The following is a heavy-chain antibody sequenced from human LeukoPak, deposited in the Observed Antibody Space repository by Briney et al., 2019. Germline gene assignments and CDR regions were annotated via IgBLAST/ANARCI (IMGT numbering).Heavy chain of an antibody. D-gene: IGHD3-16*01. CDR3: ARETSQKGAHYMDV. J-gene: IGHJ6*03. V-gene: IGHV4-59*01. CDR2: IYYSGST. Sequence: SETLSLTCTVSGGSISSYYWGWIRQPPGKGLEWIGYIYYSGSTNYNPSLKSRVTISIDTSKNQFSLKLSSVTAADTAVYYCARETSQKGAHYMDVWGKGTTVTISS. CDR1: GGSISSYY.